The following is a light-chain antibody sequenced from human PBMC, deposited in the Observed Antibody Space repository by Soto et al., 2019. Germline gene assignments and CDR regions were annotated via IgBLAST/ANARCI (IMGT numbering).Light chain of an antibody. V-gene: IGKV3-20*01. Sequence: IVLTQSPGTLSLSPGERAALSCRASQGLNSAYLAWYQQKPGQAPRLLIYGASSRDSGIPDRFSGSGSGTDFTLTISRLEHEDCAVYFCQQYGDSPWTFGQGTKVEIK. CDR1: QGLNSAY. CDR3: QQYGDSPWT. CDR2: GAS. J-gene: IGKJ1*01.